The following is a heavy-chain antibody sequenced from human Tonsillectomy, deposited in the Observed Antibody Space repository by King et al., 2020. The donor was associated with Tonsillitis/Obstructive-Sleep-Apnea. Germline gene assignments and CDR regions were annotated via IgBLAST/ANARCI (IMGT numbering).Heavy chain of an antibody. CDR3: ARAYGSSGYYYFDY. CDR1: GYTFTSYG. D-gene: IGHD3-22*01. Sequence: VQRVESGAEVKKPGASVKVSCKASGYTFTSYGISWVRQAPGQGLEWMGWISGYNGNTNYAQKLQGRVTMTTDTSTSTVYMELRSLRSYDTAVYYCARAYGSSGYYYFDYWGQGTLVTVSS. V-gene: IGHV1-18*01. J-gene: IGHJ4*02. CDR2: ISGYNGNT.